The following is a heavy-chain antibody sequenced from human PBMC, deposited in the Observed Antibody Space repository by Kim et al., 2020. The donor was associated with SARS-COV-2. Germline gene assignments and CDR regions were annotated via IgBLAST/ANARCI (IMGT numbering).Heavy chain of an antibody. CDR1: GFTFSSYG. CDR2: IWYDGSNK. CDR3: ARSGYSSGWYYFDY. D-gene: IGHD6-19*01. Sequence: GGSLRLFCAASGFTFSSYGMHWVRQAPGKGLEWVAVIWYDGSNKYYADSVKGRFTISRDNSKNTLYLQMNSLRAEDTAVYYCARSGYSSGWYYFDYWGQGTLVTVSS. J-gene: IGHJ4*02. V-gene: IGHV3-33*01.